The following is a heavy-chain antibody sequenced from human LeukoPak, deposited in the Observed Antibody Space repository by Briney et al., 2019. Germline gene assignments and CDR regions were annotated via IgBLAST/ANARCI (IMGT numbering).Heavy chain of an antibody. CDR3: AKSSMIGTIFGA. V-gene: IGHV3-9*01. J-gene: IGHJ5*02. CDR1: GFTFDNYA. D-gene: IGHD3-3*01. CDR2: ISWNSGSI. Sequence: GRSLRLSCAASGFTFDNYAMHWVRQAPGKGLEWVSGISWNSGSIGYADSVKGRFTISRDNAKNSLYLQMNNLRAEDTALYYCAKSSMIGTIFGAWGQGTLVTVSS.